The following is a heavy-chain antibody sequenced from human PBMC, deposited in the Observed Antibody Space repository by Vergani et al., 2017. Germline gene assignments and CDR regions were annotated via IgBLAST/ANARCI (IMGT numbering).Heavy chain of an antibody. V-gene: IGHV3-9*01. Sequence: EVQLVESGGGLVQPGRSLSLSCAASGFTFDDYAMHWVRQAPGTGLEWVSGISCNSGSIGYADSVKGRFTISRDNAKNSLYLQMNSLRAEDTALYYCAKSSTQYYGSGSYYNELDYWGQGTLVTVSS. CDR1: GFTFDDYA. CDR3: AKSSTQYYGSGSYYNELDY. CDR2: ISCNSGSI. D-gene: IGHD3-10*01. J-gene: IGHJ4*02.